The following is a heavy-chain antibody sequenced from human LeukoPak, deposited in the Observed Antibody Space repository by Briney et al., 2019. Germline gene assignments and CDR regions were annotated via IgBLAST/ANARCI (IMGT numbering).Heavy chain of an antibody. Sequence: PSETLSLTCAVYGGSFSGYYWSWIRQPPGKGLEWIGEINHSGSTNYNPSLKSRVTISVDTSKNQFSLKLSSVTAADTAVYYCARVNHYYRGSHIDYWGQGTLVTVSS. CDR3: ARVNHYYRGSHIDY. V-gene: IGHV4-34*01. CDR1: GGSFSGYY. J-gene: IGHJ4*02. D-gene: IGHD1-26*01. CDR2: INHSGST.